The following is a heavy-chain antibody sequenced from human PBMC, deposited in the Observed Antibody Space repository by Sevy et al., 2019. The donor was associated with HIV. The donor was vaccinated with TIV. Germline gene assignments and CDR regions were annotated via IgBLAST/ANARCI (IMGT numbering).Heavy chain of an antibody. Sequence: SETLSLTCTVSGGSISSSSYYWGWIRQPPGKGREWIGNIYYRGSTYYNPSLKSRITVSVDTSKNQFSLKLSSVTAADTAVYYCARDNGGYYFDYWGLGTLVTVSS. V-gene: IGHV4-39*01. CDR2: IYYRGST. CDR3: ARDNGGYYFDY. J-gene: IGHJ4*02. D-gene: IGHD3-22*01. CDR1: GGSISSSSYY.